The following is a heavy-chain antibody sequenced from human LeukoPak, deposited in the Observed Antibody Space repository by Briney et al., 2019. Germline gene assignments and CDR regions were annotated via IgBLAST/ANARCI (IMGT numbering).Heavy chain of an antibody. CDR1: GFTFSSYS. CDR2: ISSGSSYI. J-gene: IGHJ5*02. V-gene: IGHV3-21*01. Sequence: PGGSLRLSCAASGFTFSSYSMNWVRQAPGKGLEWVSSISSGSSYIYYADSVKGRFTISRDNAKNSLYLQMNSLRAEDTAVYYCAPDYSNYVRWFDPWGQGTLVTVSS. CDR3: APDYSNYVRWFDP. D-gene: IGHD4-11*01.